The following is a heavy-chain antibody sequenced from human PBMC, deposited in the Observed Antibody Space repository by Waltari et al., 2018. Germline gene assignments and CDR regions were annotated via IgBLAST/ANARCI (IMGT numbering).Heavy chain of an antibody. D-gene: IGHD3-3*01. CDR1: GYTFTGYY. V-gene: IGHV1-2*02. CDR3: ARSEITIFGVVIRGTGDY. J-gene: IGHJ4*02. Sequence: QVQLVQSGAEVKKPGASVKVSCKASGYTFTGYYMHWVRQAPGQGLGWMGWINPNSGGTNYAQKFQGRGTMTRDTSISTAYMELSRLRSDDTAVYYCARSEITIFGVVIRGTGDYWGQGTLVTVSS. CDR2: INPNSGGT.